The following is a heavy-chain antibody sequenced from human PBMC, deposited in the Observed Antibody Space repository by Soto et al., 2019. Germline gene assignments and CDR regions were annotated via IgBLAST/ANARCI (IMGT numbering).Heavy chain of an antibody. CDR2: ISYDGSNK. D-gene: IGHD3-22*01. CDR3: AREGRYYDSSGYYPTDFDY. V-gene: IGHV3-30-3*01. J-gene: IGHJ4*02. CDR1: GFTFSSYA. Sequence: QVQLVESGGGVVQPGRSLRLSCAASGFTFSSYAMHWVRQAPGKGLEWVAVISYDGSNKYYADSVKGRFTISRDNSKNTLYLQMNSVRAEDTAVYYCAREGRYYDSSGYYPTDFDYWGQGTLVTVSS.